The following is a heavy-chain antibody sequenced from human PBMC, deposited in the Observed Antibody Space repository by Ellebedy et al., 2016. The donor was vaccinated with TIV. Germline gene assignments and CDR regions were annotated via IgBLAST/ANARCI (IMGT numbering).Heavy chain of an antibody. J-gene: IGHJ6*02. CDR1: GDTFRSYA. CDR2: VIPMFGTA. CDR3: ARVRAAAGLTTYYTGMDV. D-gene: IGHD6-13*01. V-gene: IGHV1-69*13. Sequence: AASVKVSCKASGDTFRSYAINWVRQAPGQGLEWVGGVIPMFGTAYYAQKLQGRVTITADEGTRTAYLELSSLRSEDTAIYYCARVRAAAGLTTYYTGMDVWGQGTTVTVSS.